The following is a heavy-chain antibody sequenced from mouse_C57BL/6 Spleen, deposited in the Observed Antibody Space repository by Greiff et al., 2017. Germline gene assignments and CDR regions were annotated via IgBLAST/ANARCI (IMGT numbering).Heavy chain of an antibody. J-gene: IGHJ2*01. Sequence: VQLQQPGAELVMPGASVKLSCKASGYTFTSYWMHWVKQRPGQGLEWIGEIDPSDSYTNYNQKFKGKSTLTVDKSSSTDYMQLSSLTSEDSAVYYCARGGYGNRDFDYWGQGTTLTVSS. CDR1: GYTFTSYW. D-gene: IGHD2-10*02. CDR2: IDPSDSYT. CDR3: ARGGYGNRDFDY. V-gene: IGHV1-69*01.